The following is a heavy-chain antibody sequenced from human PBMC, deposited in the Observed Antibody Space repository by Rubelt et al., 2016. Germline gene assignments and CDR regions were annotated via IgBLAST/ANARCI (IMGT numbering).Heavy chain of an antibody. D-gene: IGHD1-7*01. CDR2: KSDGSVT. Sequence: KSDGSVTTYADSVKGRFTISRDNAKNTLYLHLDSLRVEDTAVYYCARDKDGVGTTIDYWGPGILVTVSS. J-gene: IGHJ4*02. CDR3: ARDKDGVGTTIDY. V-gene: IGHV3-74*03.